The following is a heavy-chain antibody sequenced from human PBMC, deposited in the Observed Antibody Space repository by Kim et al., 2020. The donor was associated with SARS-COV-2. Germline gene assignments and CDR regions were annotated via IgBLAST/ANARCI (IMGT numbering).Heavy chain of an antibody. CDR1: GFTFTKVW. Sequence: GGSLRLSCAASGFTFTKVWLSWVRQAPGKGLEWVGRIRSKADGGTADYAAPVKGRFTISRDDSKNTLYLQMNGLRAEDTAFYHCTDYERIGGLCDGETCYPASLWGQGTLVTVSS. D-gene: IGHD2-21*01. CDR3: TDYERIGGLCDGETCYPASL. CDR2: IRSKADGGTA. J-gene: IGHJ4*02. V-gene: IGHV3-15*01.